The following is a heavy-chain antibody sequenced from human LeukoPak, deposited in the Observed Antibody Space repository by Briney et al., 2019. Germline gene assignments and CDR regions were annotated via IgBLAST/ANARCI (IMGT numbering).Heavy chain of an antibody. CDR2: IYPGDSDT. CDR1: GSSFTTNW. CDR3: ARYCSGGTCSP. V-gene: IGHV5-51*01. Sequence: PGESLQISCQGSGSSFTTNWIGWVRQLPGKGLEWMGIIYPGDSDTRYSPSFQGQVTISADKSTSTAYLQWSSLKASDTAMYYCARYCSGGTCSPWGQGTLVTVSS. D-gene: IGHD2-15*01. J-gene: IGHJ4*02.